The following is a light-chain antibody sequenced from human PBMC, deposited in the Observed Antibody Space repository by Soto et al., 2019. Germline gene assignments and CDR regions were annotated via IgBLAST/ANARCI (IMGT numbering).Light chain of an antibody. CDR3: QQTFRTPHT. J-gene: IGKJ2*01. Sequence: DIQMTQSPSSVSASIGDTVTITCRASQDINVYLNWYQQKPGEVPKLLIYSASSLQSGVPSRFSGSGFGTDYTLTISSLQPADFAVYYCQQTFRTPHTFGQGTKLDIK. V-gene: IGKV1-39*01. CDR2: SAS. CDR1: QDINVY.